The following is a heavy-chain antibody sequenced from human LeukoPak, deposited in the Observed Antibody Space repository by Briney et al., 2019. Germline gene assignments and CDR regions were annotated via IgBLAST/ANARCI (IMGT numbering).Heavy chain of an antibody. CDR3: AREHPYYYDSSGTALMAEIKYYFDY. CDR2: IKQDGSEK. V-gene: IGHV3-7*01. D-gene: IGHD3-22*01. J-gene: IGHJ4*02. CDR1: GFTFSDYY. Sequence: GGSLRPSCAASGFTFSDYYMSWIRQAPGKGLEWVANIKQDGSEKYYVDSVKGRFTISRDNAKNSLYLQMNSLRAEDTGVYYCAREHPYYYDSSGTALMAEIKYYFDYWGQGTLVTVSS.